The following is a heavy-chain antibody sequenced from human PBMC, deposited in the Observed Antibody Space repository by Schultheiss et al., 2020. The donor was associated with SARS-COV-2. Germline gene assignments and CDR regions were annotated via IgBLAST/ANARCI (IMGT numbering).Heavy chain of an antibody. V-gene: IGHV4-59*01. CDR1: GSSITGFF. CDR3: ARATRVENLFSVRGGSFDF. J-gene: IGHJ4*02. D-gene: IGHD5-24*01. Sequence: SETLSLTCSVSGSSITGFFWTWIRQTPGKGLDPIGNIYFTGITKYNPYLRSRVTISIDTSKNQFSLRLGSVTAADTAVYFCARATRVENLFSVRGGSFDFWGRGALVTVSS. CDR2: IYFTGIT.